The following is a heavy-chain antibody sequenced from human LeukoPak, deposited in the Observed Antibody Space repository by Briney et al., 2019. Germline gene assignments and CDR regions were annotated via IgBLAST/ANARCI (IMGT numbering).Heavy chain of an antibody. V-gene: IGHV1-46*01. CDR2: INPTGTTT. D-gene: IGHD6-13*01. CDR3: ARDVVAAAGTWDY. J-gene: IGHJ4*02. CDR1: GYTFINHW. Sequence: ASVKVSCKASGYTFINHWMHWVRQAPGQGLEWVGLINPTGTTTLYAQKFQGRITLTRDMSATTDYMELSSLTSEDTAVYYCARDVVAAAGTWDYWGQGTLVTVSS.